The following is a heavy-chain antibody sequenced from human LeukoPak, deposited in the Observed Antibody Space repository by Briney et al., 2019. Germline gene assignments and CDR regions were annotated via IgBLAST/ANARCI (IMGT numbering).Heavy chain of an antibody. CDR1: GGSISSYY. D-gene: IGHD1-26*01. V-gene: IGHV4-59*01. CDR3: ARANKREGATRYFDY. Sequence: PSETLSLTCTVSGGSISSYYWSWIRQPPGKGLEWIGYIYYSGSTNYNPSLKSRVTISVDTSKNQFSLKLSSVTAADTAVYYCARANKREGATRYFDYWGQGTLVTVSS. J-gene: IGHJ4*02. CDR2: IYYSGST.